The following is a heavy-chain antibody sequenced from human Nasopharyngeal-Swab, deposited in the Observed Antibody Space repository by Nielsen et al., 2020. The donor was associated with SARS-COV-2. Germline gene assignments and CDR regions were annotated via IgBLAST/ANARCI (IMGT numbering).Heavy chain of an antibody. Sequence: GGPLRLSCAASGFTFSSYEMNWVRQAPGKGLEWVSSISSSGSTIYYADSVKGRFTISRDNAKNSLYLQMNSLRAEDTAVYYCARERDGMDVWGQGTTVTVSS. V-gene: IGHV3-48*03. CDR3: ARERDGMDV. CDR1: GFTFSSYE. CDR2: ISSSGSTI. J-gene: IGHJ6*02.